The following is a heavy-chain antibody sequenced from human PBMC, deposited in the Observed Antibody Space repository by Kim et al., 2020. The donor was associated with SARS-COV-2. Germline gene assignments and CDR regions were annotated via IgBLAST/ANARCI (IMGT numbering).Heavy chain of an antibody. CDR1: GYSFTSYW. Sequence: GESLKISCKGSGYSFTSYWISWVRQMPGKGLEWMGRIDPSDSYTNYSPSFQGHVTISADKSISTAYLQWSSLKASDTAMYYCASGSRGYYDILTGYWLWGQGTLVTVSS. CDR3: ASGSRGYYDILTGYWL. V-gene: IGHV5-10-1*01. CDR2: IDPSDSYT. J-gene: IGHJ4*02. D-gene: IGHD3-9*01.